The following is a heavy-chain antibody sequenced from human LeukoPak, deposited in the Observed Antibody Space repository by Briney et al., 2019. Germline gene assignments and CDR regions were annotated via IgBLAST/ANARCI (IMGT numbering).Heavy chain of an antibody. J-gene: IGHJ5*02. V-gene: IGHV3-30*18. CDR2: ISYDGSNK. CDR1: GFTFSSYG. CDR3: AKDIYDFWSGYSGFDP. Sequence: GGSLRLSCAASGFTFSSYGMHWVRQAPGKGLEWVAVISYDGSNKYYADSVEGRFTISRDNSKNTLYLQMNSLRAEDTAVYYCAKDIYDFWSGYSGFDPWGQGTLVTVSS. D-gene: IGHD3-3*01.